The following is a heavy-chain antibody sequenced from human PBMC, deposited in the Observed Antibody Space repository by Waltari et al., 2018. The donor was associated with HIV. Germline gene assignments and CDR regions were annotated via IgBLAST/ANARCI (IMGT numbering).Heavy chain of an antibody. CDR1: GGSISSYY. Sequence: QVQLQESGPGLVKPSETLSLTCTVSGGSISSYYWSWIRQPPGKGLEWIGYIYYSGSTNYNPSLQSRVTISVDTSKNQFSLKLSSVTAADTAVYYCARQTAYYGSGKTAFDIWGQGTMVTVSS. CDR2: IYYSGST. J-gene: IGHJ3*02. D-gene: IGHD3-10*01. CDR3: ARQTAYYGSGKTAFDI. V-gene: IGHV4-59*01.